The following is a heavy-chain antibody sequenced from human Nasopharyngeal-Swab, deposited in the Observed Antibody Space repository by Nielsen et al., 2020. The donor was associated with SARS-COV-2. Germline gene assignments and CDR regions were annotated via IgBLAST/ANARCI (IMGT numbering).Heavy chain of an antibody. V-gene: IGHV1-8*01. D-gene: IGHD3-22*01. Sequence: WVRQAPGQGLEWMGWMNPNSGNTGYAQKFQGRVTMTRNTSISTAYMELSSLRSGDTAVYYCARATNLITMIVVVIPGRGPLDYWGQGTLVTVSS. CDR2: MNPNSGNT. CDR3: ARATNLITMIVVVIPGRGPLDY. J-gene: IGHJ4*02.